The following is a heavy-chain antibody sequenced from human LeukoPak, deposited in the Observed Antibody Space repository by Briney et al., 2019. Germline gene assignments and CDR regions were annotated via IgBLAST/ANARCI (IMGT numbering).Heavy chain of an antibody. CDR1: GFTFSDYD. D-gene: IGHD1-1*01. CDR3: ARVAKERVGGVYYFDY. V-gene: IGHV3-13*01. J-gene: IGHJ4*02. CDR2: IGTAGDT. Sequence: PGGSLRLSCAAFGFTFSDYDMHWVRQPTGKGLEWVAAIGTAGDTYYTGSVKGRFTISRENAKNSLYLQMNSLRAGDTAVYYCARVAKERVGGVYYFDYWGQGTLVTVSS.